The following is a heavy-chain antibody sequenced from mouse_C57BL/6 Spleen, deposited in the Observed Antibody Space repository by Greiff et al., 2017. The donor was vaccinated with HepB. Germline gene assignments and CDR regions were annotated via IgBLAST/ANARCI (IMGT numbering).Heavy chain of an antibody. CDR1: GYSFTGYY. CDR2: INPSTGGT. D-gene: IGHD2-4*01. CDR3: ARGGLRRTVFAY. J-gene: IGHJ3*01. Sequence: VQLQQSGPELVKPGASVKISCKASGYSFTGYYMNWVKQSPEKSLEWIGEINPSTGGTTYNQKFKAKATLTVDKSSSTAYMQLKSLTSEDSAVYYCARGGLRRTVFAYWGQGTLVTVSA. V-gene: IGHV1-42*01.